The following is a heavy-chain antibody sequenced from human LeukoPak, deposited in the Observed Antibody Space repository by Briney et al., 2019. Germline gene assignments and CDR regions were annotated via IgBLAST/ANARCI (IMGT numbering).Heavy chain of an antibody. CDR3: ARGNRYYDFWSGYSNWFDP. D-gene: IGHD3-3*01. CDR2: IYYSGST. V-gene: IGHV4-59*01. CDR1: GGPISSYY. J-gene: IGHJ5*02. Sequence: PSETLSLTCTVSGGPISSYYWSWIRQPPGKGLEWIGYIYYSGSTNYNPSLKSRVTISVDTSKNQFSLKLSSVTAADTAVYYCARGNRYYDFWSGYSNWFDPWGQGTLVTVSS.